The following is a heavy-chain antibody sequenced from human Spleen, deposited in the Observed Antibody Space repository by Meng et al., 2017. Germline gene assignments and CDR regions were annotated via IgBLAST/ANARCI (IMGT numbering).Heavy chain of an antibody. V-gene: IGHV1-18*01. J-gene: IGHJ4*02. CDR3: ARTTVTGYFDY. D-gene: IGHD2-21*02. CDR1: GYTFTSYG. Sequence: VQLFQSGAEVKMPGASVKVSCKASGYTFTSYGISWVRQAQGQGLEWMGWISAYNGNTNYAQKLQGRVTITRDTSANTAYMELSSLRSEDTAFYYCARTTVTGYFDYWGQGTLVTVSS. CDR2: ISAYNGNT.